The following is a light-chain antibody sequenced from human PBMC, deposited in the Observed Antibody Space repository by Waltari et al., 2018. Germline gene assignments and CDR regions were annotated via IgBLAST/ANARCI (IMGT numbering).Light chain of an antibody. CDR2: YSN. J-gene: IGLJ2*01. Sequence: QSVLTQPPSASGAPGQSVTISCSGSSSNIGSNYVYWYQQLPGTAPKLLIYYSNQRPSGCPDRFSGSKSGTSASLAITGLRSEDEADYYCAAWDNSLSSVLFGGGTRLTVL. CDR3: AAWDNSLSSVL. CDR1: SSNIGSNY. V-gene: IGLV1-47*02.